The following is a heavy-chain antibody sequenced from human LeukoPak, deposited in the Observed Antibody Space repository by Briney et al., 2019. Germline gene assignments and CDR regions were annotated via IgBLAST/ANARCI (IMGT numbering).Heavy chain of an antibody. D-gene: IGHD2-2*01. CDR1: GFTFDDYA. J-gene: IGHJ1*01. Sequence: GGSLRLSCAASGFTFDDYAMHWVRQAPGKGLEWVSVIYSGGSTYYADSVKGRFTISRDNSKNTLYLQMNSLRVEDTAVYYCAKQFGHCSGASCYPEYFEHWGQGTLVTVSS. CDR2: IYSGGST. CDR3: AKQFGHCSGASCYPEYFEH. V-gene: IGHV3-53*01.